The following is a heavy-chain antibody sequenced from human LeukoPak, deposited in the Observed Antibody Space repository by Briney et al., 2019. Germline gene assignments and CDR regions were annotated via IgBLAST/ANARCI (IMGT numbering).Heavy chain of an antibody. CDR2: INPSGGST. Sequence: ASVKVSCKASGYTFTSYYMHWVRQAPGQGLEWMGVINPSGGSTSYAQKFQGRVTMTRDMSTSTVYMELSSLRSEDTAVYYCARAVEYSSSGFNYYYYYYMDVWGKGTTVTVSS. CDR1: GYTFTSYY. D-gene: IGHD6-6*01. J-gene: IGHJ6*03. CDR3: ARAVEYSSSGFNYYYYYYMDV. V-gene: IGHV1-46*01.